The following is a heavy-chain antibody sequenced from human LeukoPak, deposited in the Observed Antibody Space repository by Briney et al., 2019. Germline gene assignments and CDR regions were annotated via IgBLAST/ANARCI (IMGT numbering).Heavy chain of an antibody. D-gene: IGHD3-10*01. CDR1: GFTFSSYW. CDR2: ISGSGGST. J-gene: IGHJ4*02. CDR3: EGSGSSHY. V-gene: IGHV3-23*01. Sequence: PGGSLRLSCVASGFTFSSYWMTWVRQAPGKGLEWVSAISGSGGSTYYADSVKGRFTISRDNSKNTLYLQMNSLRAEDTAVYYCEGSGSSHYWGQGTLVTVSS.